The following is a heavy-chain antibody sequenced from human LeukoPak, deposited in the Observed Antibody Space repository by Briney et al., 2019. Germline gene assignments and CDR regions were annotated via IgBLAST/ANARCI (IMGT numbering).Heavy chain of an antibody. V-gene: IGHV3-7*05. CDR2: IKEDGSET. J-gene: IGHJ4*02. CDR3: ARDFAPIIAVAGNCDY. Sequence: GGSLRLSCIASGFTFSTYERSWVRQAPGGGLEWVANIKEDGSETYYVDSVKGRFTISRDNAKNSLYLQMNSLRAEDTAVYYCARDFAPIIAVAGNCDYWGQGTLVTVSS. CDR1: GFTFSTYE. D-gene: IGHD6-19*01.